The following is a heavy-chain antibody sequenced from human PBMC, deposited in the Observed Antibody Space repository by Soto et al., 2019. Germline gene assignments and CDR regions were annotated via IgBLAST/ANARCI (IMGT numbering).Heavy chain of an antibody. D-gene: IGHD5-12*01. J-gene: IGHJ6*03. CDR3: ARDRYSGSDAYMDV. V-gene: IGHV3-11*01. CDR1: GFTFSDYY. CDR2: ISGSSANI. Sequence: QVQLVESGGGVGKPGGSLRLSCAASGFTFSDYYMSWTRQAPGKGLEWVAYISGSSANIYYADSVKGRFTISRDNAKNSLYLQMNSLRADDTAVYYCARDRYSGSDAYMDVWGNGTTVTVSS.